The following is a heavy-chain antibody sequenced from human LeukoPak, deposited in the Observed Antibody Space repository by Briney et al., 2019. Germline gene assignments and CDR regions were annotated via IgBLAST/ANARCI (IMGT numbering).Heavy chain of an antibody. V-gene: IGHV4-30-4*01. CDR3: ARKYPDHWFDP. J-gene: IGHJ5*02. CDR1: GGSISSGNYY. D-gene: IGHD6-6*01. CDR2: IFYLGST. Sequence: SETLSLTCTVSGGSISSGNYYWSWIRQPPGKGLEWIGYIFYLGSTYYNPSLKSRVSISVNTFKNQFSLKLTAVTAADTAVYYCARKYPDHWFDPWGQGTLVTVSS.